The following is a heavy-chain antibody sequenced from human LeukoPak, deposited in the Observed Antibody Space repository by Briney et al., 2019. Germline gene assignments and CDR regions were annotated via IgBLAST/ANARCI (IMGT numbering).Heavy chain of an antibody. J-gene: IGHJ4*02. D-gene: IGHD3-22*01. Sequence: ASVKVSCKASGYTFTSYGISWVRQAPGQGLEWMGWISAYNGNTNYAQKLQGRVTMTTDTSTSTAYMELRSLRPDDTAVYYCARDLYDSSGYYYDYWGQGTLVTVSS. CDR1: GYTFTSYG. CDR2: ISAYNGNT. V-gene: IGHV1-18*01. CDR3: ARDLYDSSGYYYDY.